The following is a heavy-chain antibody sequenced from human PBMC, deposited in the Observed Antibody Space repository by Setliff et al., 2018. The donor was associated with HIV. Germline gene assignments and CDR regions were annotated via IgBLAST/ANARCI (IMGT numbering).Heavy chain of an antibody. D-gene: IGHD1-26*01. Sequence: PGGSLRLSCAASGFTFAGYAMSWVRQAPGKGLEWVSVMSSSGGNIFYADSVKGRFTISRDNSKNTLYLQMNSLKTEDTAVYYCTTDLGGSYHGWNYWGQGTLVTVS. CDR3: TTDLGGSYHGWNY. CDR1: GFTFAGYA. CDR2: MSSSGGNI. V-gene: IGHV3-23*01. J-gene: IGHJ4*02.